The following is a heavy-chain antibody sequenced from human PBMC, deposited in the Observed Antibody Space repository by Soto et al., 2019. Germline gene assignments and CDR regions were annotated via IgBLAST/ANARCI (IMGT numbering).Heavy chain of an antibody. D-gene: IGHD3-3*01. CDR3: AREVASSSLFGVVTNTFDP. J-gene: IGHJ5*02. Sequence: SETLSLTCTVSGGSINSGDYYWSWIRQTPGKGLEWIGYVYYSGRTYYNPSLKSRLSMTIDTSKKQFSLKLDSVTAADTAAYHCAREVASSSLFGVVTNTFDPWGLGTLGTVSA. V-gene: IGHV4-30-4*01. CDR2: VYYSGRT. CDR1: GGSINSGDYY.